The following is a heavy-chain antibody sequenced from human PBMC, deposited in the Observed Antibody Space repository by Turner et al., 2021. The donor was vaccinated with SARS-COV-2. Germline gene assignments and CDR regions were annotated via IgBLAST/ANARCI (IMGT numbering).Heavy chain of an antibody. Sequence: EVQLVESGGGLVKPGGSLILSCAASVFTLSSYSMNWFRQAPGKGLEWVSSSSSSSSYIYYAESVKGRFTISRDNAKNSLYLQMNSLRAEDTAVYYCASIAADDTKYYHYYGMDVWGQGTTVTVSS. CDR3: ASIAADDTKYYHYYGMDV. V-gene: IGHV3-21*01. J-gene: IGHJ6*02. CDR1: VFTLSSYS. CDR2: SSSSSSYI. D-gene: IGHD6-13*01.